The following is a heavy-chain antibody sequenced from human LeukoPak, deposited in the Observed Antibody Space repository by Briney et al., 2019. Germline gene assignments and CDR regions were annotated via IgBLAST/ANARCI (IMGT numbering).Heavy chain of an antibody. CDR3: ARATRYNWNYFNAFDI. D-gene: IGHD1-7*01. Sequence: SVKVSCKASGGTFSSYAISWVRQAPGQGLEWMGGIIPIFGTANYAQKFQGRVTITTDESTSTAYMELSSLRSEDTAVYYCARATRYNWNYFNAFDIWGQGTMVTVYS. CDR2: IIPIFGTA. J-gene: IGHJ3*02. CDR1: GGTFSSYA. V-gene: IGHV1-69*05.